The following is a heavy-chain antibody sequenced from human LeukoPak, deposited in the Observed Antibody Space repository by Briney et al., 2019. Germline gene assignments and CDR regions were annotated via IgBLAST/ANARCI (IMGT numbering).Heavy chain of an antibody. Sequence: SETLSLTCTVSGGSISSYYWSWIRQPPGKGLEWIGYIYYSGSTNYNPSLKSRVTISVDTFKNQFSLKLSSVTAADTAVYYCARHVAAGHDAFDIWGQGTMVTVSS. CDR1: GGSISSYY. CDR2: IYYSGST. J-gene: IGHJ3*02. CDR3: ARHVAAGHDAFDI. D-gene: IGHD6-25*01. V-gene: IGHV4-59*08.